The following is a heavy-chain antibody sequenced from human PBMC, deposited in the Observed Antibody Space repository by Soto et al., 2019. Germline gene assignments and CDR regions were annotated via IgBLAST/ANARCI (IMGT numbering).Heavy chain of an antibody. CDR3: AKDKKWFGELHWFDP. CDR2: IRGSGGST. V-gene: IGHV3-23*01. CDR1: GFTFSSYA. Sequence: PGGSLRLSCAASGFTFSSYAMSWVRQAPGKGLEWVSAIRGSGGSTYYADSVKGRFTISRDNSKNTLYLQMNSLRAEDTAVYYCAKDKKWFGELHWFDPWGQGTLVTVSS. D-gene: IGHD3-10*01. J-gene: IGHJ5*02.